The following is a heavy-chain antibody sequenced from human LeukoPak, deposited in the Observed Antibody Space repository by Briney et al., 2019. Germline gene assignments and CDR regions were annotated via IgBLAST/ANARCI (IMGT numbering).Heavy chain of an antibody. D-gene: IGHD2-2*03. CDR2: IDIRSTTI. Sequence: GGSLRLSCAASGFTFRSYSMNWVRQAPGKGLEWVSYIDIRSTTIYYADSVKGRLTISRDNAKNSLYLQMNSLRAEDTAVYYCARDGYCSSTSCLDIWGQGTMVTVSS. V-gene: IGHV3-48*01. CDR3: ARDGYCSSTSCLDI. CDR1: GFTFRSYS. J-gene: IGHJ3*02.